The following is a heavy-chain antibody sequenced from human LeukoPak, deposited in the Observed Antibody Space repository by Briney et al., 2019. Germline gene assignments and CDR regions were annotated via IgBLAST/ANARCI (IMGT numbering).Heavy chain of an antibody. J-gene: IGHJ6*04. CDR2: IYHSGST. V-gene: IGHV4-38-2*01. Sequence: PSETLSLTCAVSGYSISSGYYWGWIRQPPGKGLEWIGSIYHSGSTYYNLSLKSRVTISVDTSKNQFSLKLSSVTAADTAVYYCARLYYDILTGYLLVQGNYGMDVWGKGTTVTVSS. CDR3: ARLYYDILTGYLLVQGNYGMDV. D-gene: IGHD3-9*01. CDR1: GYSISSGYY.